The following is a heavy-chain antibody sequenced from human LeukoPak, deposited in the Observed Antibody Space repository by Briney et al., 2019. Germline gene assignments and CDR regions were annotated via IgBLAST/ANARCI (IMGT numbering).Heavy chain of an antibody. Sequence: ASVKVSCKASGYTFTGYYMHWVRQAPGQGLEWMGWINPNSGGTNYAQKFQGRVTMTRDTSISTAYMELSSLRSEDTAVYYCAAKSQVRSGWYPYYYYYMDVWGKGTTVTISS. D-gene: IGHD6-19*01. J-gene: IGHJ6*03. CDR2: INPNSGGT. V-gene: IGHV1-2*02. CDR1: GYTFTGYY. CDR3: AAKSQVRSGWYPYYYYYMDV.